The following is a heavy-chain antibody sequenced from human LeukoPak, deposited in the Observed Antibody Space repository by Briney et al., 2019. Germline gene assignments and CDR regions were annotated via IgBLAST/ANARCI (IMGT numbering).Heavy chain of an antibody. CDR3: ATDIVVVPAASQESAGNDY. Sequence: ASVKVSCKASGYTFTSYGISWVPQAPGQGLEWMGWISAYNGNTNYAQKLQGRVTMTTDTSTSTAYMELRSLRFDDTAVYYCATDIVVVPAASQESAGNDYWGQGTLVTVSS. CDR2: ISAYNGNT. CDR1: GYTFTSYG. J-gene: IGHJ4*02. D-gene: IGHD2-2*01. V-gene: IGHV1-18*01.